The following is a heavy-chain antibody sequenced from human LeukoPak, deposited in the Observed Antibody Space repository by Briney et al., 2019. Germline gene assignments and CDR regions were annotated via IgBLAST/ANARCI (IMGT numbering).Heavy chain of an antibody. CDR3: ARGDDILTGYYSMDAGGAAY. D-gene: IGHD3-9*01. CDR2: ISSSGSTI. CDR1: GFTFSSYE. Sequence: GGSLRLSCAASGFTFSSYEMNWVRQAPGKGREGVSYISSSGSTIYYADSVKGRFTISRDNAKNSLYLQMNSLRAEDTAVYYCARGDDILTGYYSMDAGGAAYWGQGTLVTVSS. J-gene: IGHJ4*02. V-gene: IGHV3-48*03.